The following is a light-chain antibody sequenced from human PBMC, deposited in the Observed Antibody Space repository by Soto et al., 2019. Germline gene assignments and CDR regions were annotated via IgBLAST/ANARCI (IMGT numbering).Light chain of an antibody. J-gene: IGLJ2*01. Sequence: QSALTQPASVSGSPGQSTTISCTGTSSDVGTYNHISWYQQHPGKAPKLMIYDVTSRSSGVSNRFSGSKSGDTASLTISGLQAEDEADYYCSSHASGSTLIFGGGTKLTVL. CDR2: DVT. CDR3: SSHASGSTLI. V-gene: IGLV2-14*03. CDR1: SSDVGTYNH.